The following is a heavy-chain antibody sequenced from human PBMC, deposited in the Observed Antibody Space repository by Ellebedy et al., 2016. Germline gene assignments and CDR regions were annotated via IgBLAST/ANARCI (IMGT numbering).Heavy chain of an antibody. CDR3: ARDLGGSYGTTLADC. Sequence: SVKGRFTISRDNSKNTLYLQMNSLRADDTAVYYCARDLGGSYGTTLADCWGQGTLVTVSS. D-gene: IGHD1-26*01. J-gene: IGHJ4*02. V-gene: IGHV3-30*01.